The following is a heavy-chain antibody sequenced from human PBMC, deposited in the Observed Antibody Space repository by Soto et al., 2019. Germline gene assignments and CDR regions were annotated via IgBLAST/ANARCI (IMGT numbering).Heavy chain of an antibody. V-gene: IGHV1-3*01. CDR2: INAGNGHT. D-gene: IGHD3-16*02. J-gene: IGHJ5*02. CDR1: GYTFTSYA. CDR3: ARELGYDYVWGSYRRHNWFDP. Sequence: GASVKVSCKASGYTFTSYAMHWVRQAPGQRLEWMGWINAGNGHTKYSQKFQGRVTMTRDTSTSTVYMELSSLRSEDTAVYYCARELGYDYVWGSYRRHNWFDPWGQGTLVTVSS.